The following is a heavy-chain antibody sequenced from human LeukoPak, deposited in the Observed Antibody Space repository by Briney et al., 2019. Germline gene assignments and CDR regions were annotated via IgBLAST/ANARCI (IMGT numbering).Heavy chain of an antibody. J-gene: IGHJ4*02. D-gene: IGHD2-15*01. CDR1: GGSFSGYY. CDR3: ARGSLRYCSGGSCYYRFGQLGALDY. CDR2: INHSGST. V-gene: IGHV4-34*01. Sequence: KPSETLSLTCAVYGGSFSGYYWSWIRQPPGKGLEWIGEINHSGSTNYNPSLKSRVTISVDTSKNQFSLKLSSVTAADTAVYYCARGSLRYCSGGSCYYRFGQLGALDYWGQGTLVTVSS.